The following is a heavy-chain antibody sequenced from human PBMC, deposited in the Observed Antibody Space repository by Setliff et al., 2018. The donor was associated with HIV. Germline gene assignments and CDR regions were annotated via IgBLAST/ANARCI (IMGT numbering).Heavy chain of an antibody. CDR1: RGSIRSGTYY. CDR3: ASSPIITNGYYFDY. J-gene: IGHJ4*02. D-gene: IGHD2-8*01. Sequence: PSETLSLTCTVSRGSIRSGTYYWGWIRQPPGKGLEWIGNMYYTGNTYHNPSLKSRVTTSVDTSKNQFSLKLSSVTAADTAVYYCASSPIITNGYYFDYWGPGTLVTVSS. CDR2: MYYTGNT. V-gene: IGHV4-39*01.